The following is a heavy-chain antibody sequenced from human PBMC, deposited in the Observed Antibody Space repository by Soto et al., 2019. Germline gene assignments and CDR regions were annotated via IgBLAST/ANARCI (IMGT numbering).Heavy chain of an antibody. V-gene: IGHV3-30*18. Sequence: QVQLVESGGGVVQPGRSLRLSCAASGFTFSSYGIHWVRQAPGKGLEWVAVISYDGSKKYYADSVKGRITISRDNSNNTLYLQMNSLRGEDTAVYYCVKENYGDSSTYGFDIWGQGTMFTVSS. CDR2: ISYDGSKK. D-gene: IGHD4-17*01. CDR3: VKENYGDSSTYGFDI. J-gene: IGHJ3*02. CDR1: GFTFSSYG.